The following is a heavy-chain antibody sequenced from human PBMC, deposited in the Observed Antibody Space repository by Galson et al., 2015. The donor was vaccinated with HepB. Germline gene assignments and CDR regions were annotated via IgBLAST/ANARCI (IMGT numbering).Heavy chain of an antibody. CDR3: AREDGREPLAVLWFGESPLHFDL. CDR2: IIPILGIA. CDR1: GGTFSSYT. D-gene: IGHD3-10*01. J-gene: IGHJ2*01. V-gene: IGHV1-69*04. Sequence: SVKVSCKASGGTFSSYTISWVRQAPGQGLEWMGRIIPILGIANYAQKFQGRVTITADKSTSTAYMELSSLRSEDTAVYYCAREDGREPLAVLWFGESPLHFDLWGRGTLVTVSS.